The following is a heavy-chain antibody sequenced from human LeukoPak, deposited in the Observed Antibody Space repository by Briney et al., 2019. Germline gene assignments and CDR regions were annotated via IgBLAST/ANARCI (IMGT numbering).Heavy chain of an antibody. CDR2: INYSGSP. CDR3: ARRRGITMVRGVIPFDP. V-gene: IGHV4-34*01. D-gene: IGHD3-10*01. CDR1: GGSFSGYY. Sequence: PSETLSLTCAVNGGSFSGYYWSWIRPPPGKGLEGIGEINYSGSPNYTTSHKSRVTISVDTSKNQFTLKLSSVTAADTAVYYCARRRGITMVRGVIPFDPWGQGTLVTVSS. J-gene: IGHJ5*02.